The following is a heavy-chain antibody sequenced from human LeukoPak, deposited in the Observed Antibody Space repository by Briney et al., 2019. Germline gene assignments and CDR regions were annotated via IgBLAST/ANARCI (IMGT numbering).Heavy chain of an antibody. D-gene: IGHD5-18*01. V-gene: IGHV3-23*01. CDR3: ANALPQVDTAIY. J-gene: IGHJ4*02. CDR1: GFTFCSYA. CDR2: ISGSGGST. Sequence: GGSLRLSCAASGFTFCSYAMSWVRPALGTGLGWVSAISGSGGSTYYADSVKGRFTISRDNSKNTLYLQMNSLRAEDTAVYYCANALPQVDTAIYWGQGTLVTVSS.